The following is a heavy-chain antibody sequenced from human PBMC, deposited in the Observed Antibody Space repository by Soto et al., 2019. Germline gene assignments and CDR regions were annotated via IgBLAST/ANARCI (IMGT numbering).Heavy chain of an antibody. J-gene: IGHJ2*01. CDR3: ARGGYMVRGAGYFDL. CDR2: INHSGGT. Sequence: QVQLQQWGAGLLKPSETLSLTCAVYGGSFSGYYWSWIHQPPGKGLEWIGEINHSGGTNYNPSLKSRVTISVDTSKNQFSLKLSSVTAADTAVYYCARGGYMVRGAGYFDLWGRGTLVTVSS. V-gene: IGHV4-34*01. CDR1: GGSFSGYY. D-gene: IGHD3-10*01.